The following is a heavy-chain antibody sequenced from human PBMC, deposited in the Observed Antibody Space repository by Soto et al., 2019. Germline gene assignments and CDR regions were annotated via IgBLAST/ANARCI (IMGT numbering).Heavy chain of an antibody. CDR2: IYYSGST. CDR1: GGSISSSSYY. J-gene: IGHJ3*02. CDR3: ARQGSGSYTAFDI. V-gene: IGHV4-39*01. Sequence: QLQLQESGPGLVKPSETLSLTCTVSGGSISSSSYYWGWIRQPPGRGLEWIGTIYYSGSTYYNPSLKSRVTISVDTSKTQFSLKPSSVTAADTAVYYCARQGSGSYTAFDIWAQGTVVTVSS. D-gene: IGHD1-26*01.